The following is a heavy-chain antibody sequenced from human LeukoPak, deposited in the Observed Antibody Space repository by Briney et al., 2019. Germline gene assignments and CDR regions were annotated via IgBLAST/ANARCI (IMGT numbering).Heavy chain of an antibody. J-gene: IGHJ6*02. CDR3: ARTPYYDFWSGYLDYYYYGMDV. CDR1: GGSFSGYY. D-gene: IGHD3-3*01. CDR2: INHSGST. Sequence: SETLSLTCAVYGGSFSGYYWSWIRQPPGKGLEWLGEINHSGSTNYNPSLKSRVTISVDTSKNQFSLKLSSVTAADTAVYYCARTPYYDFWSGYLDYYYYGMDVWGQGTTVTVSS. V-gene: IGHV4-34*01.